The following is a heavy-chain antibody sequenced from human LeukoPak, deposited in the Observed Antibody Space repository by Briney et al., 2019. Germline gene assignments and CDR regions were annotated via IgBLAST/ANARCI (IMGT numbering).Heavy chain of an antibody. Sequence: PGGSLRLSCAASGFTFRTYGMHWVRQAPGKGLEWVAYIQYDGSNKYYEDSVKGRFTISRDNSKNTLYLQMDSLRAEDTAVYYCAKAQIRFLEWLPNEAFDYWGQGTLVTVSS. D-gene: IGHD3-3*01. CDR1: GFTFRTYG. CDR2: IQYDGSNK. J-gene: IGHJ4*02. V-gene: IGHV3-30*02. CDR3: AKAQIRFLEWLPNEAFDY.